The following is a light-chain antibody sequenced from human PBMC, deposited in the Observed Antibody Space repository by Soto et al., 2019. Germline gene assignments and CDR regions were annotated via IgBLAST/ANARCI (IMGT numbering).Light chain of an antibody. Sequence: DIQMTQSPSTLSAPVGDRVTITCRASQNISPWLAWYQQKPGRAPKVLIYDVSSLESGVPPRFSGSGSGTEFTLTISSLQADDFATYYCQEYNSYSRTFGQGTKVELK. V-gene: IGKV1-5*01. CDR2: DVS. CDR3: QEYNSYSRT. CDR1: QNISPW. J-gene: IGKJ1*01.